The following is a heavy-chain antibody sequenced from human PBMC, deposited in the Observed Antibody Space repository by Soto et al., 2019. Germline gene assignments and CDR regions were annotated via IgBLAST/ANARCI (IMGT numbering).Heavy chain of an antibody. Sequence: SETLSLTCIVSGGSISNRTSYWGWIRQPPGRGPEWIGTISFSGSTNFNPSLESRVTMSLDTSNNQFFLNLTSVTAADTAVYYCARHILVNKDAFDVWGQGKLVTVSS. J-gene: IGHJ3*01. CDR3: ARHILVNKDAFDV. D-gene: IGHD2-15*01. V-gene: IGHV4-39*01. CDR1: GGSISNRTSY. CDR2: ISFSGST.